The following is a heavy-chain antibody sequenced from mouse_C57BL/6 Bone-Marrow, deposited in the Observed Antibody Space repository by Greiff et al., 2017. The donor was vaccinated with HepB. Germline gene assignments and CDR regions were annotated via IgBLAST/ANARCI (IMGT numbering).Heavy chain of an antibody. D-gene: IGHD2-3*01. V-gene: IGHV1-78*01. CDR2: IYPRDGST. Sequence: VQLQQSDAELVKPGASVKISCKVSGYTFTDHTIHWMKQRPEQGLEWIGYIYPRDGSTKYNEKFKGKAILTADKSSSTAYMELRSLTSEDSAVYYCTRSDDGYYRYWFAYWGQGTLVTVSA. J-gene: IGHJ3*01. CDR1: GYTFTDHT. CDR3: TRSDDGYYRYWFAY.